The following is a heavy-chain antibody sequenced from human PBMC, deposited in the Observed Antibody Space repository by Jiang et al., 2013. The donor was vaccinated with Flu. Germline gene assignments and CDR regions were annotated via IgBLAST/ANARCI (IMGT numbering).Heavy chain of an antibody. V-gene: IGHV1-3*01. CDR1: GYTFTSYA. J-gene: IGHJ5*02. CDR3: ARDMVRGVMFINWFDP. CDR2: INAGNGNT. Sequence: SGAEVKKPGASVKVSCKASGYTFTSYAMHWVRQAPGQRLEWMGWINAGNGNTKYSQKFQGRVTITRDTSASTAYMELSSLRSEDTAVYYCARDMVRGVMFINWFDPWGQGTLVTVSS. D-gene: IGHD3-10*01.